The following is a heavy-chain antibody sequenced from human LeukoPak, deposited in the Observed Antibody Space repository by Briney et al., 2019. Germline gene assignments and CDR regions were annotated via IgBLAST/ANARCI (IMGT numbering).Heavy chain of an antibody. CDR2: ISGSGGST. CDR1: GFTFSSYA. J-gene: IGHJ4*02. V-gene: IGHV3-23*01. D-gene: IGHD3-22*01. Sequence: PGGSLRLSCAASGFTFSSYAMSWVRQAPGKGLEWVSAISGSGGSTYYADSVKGRFTISRDNAKNSLYLQMNSLRAEGTAVYYCASLYQYYYDSSGYSDYWGQGTLVTVSS. CDR3: ASLYQYYYDSSGYSDY.